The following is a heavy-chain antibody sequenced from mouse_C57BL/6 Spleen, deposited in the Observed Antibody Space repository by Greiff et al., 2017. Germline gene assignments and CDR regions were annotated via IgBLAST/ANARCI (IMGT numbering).Heavy chain of an antibody. CDR1: GYTFTDYY. V-gene: IGHV1-26*01. CDR2: INPNNGGT. D-gene: IGHD1-1*01. CDR3: ANYYYGSSQKAYYAMDY. Sequence: EVQLQQSGPELVKPGASVKISCKASGYTFTDYYMNWVKQSHGKSLEWIGDINPNNGGTSYNQKFKGKATLTVDKSSSTAYMELRSLTSEDSAVYYCANYYYGSSQKAYYAMDYWGQGTSVTVSS. J-gene: IGHJ4*01.